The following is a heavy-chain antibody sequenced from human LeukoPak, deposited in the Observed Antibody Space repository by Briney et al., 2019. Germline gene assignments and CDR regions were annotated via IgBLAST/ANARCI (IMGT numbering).Heavy chain of an antibody. V-gene: IGHV4-34*01. D-gene: IGHD3-10*01. J-gene: IGHJ6*04. CDR2: IDHSGST. CDR3: ARGYTYYGSGSPPGDV. CDR1: GGSFSGYY. Sequence: SATLSLTCAVYGGSFSGYYWSWIRHRPGRGLEWIAEIDHSGSTHYNPSLKSRVIISVDMSQHQVSLRLNSLTAADTAVYYCARGYTYYGSGSPPGDVWGNGTSVIVSS.